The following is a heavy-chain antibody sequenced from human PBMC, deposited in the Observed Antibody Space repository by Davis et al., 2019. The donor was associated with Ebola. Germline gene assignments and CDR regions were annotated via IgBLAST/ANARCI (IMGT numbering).Heavy chain of an antibody. D-gene: IGHD1-14*01. CDR3: AASAGTVGKFDY. CDR1: GFTFSSSG. V-gene: IGHV1-58*02. J-gene: IGHJ4*01. CDR2: IVVGNVNT. Sequence: SVKVSCKASGFTFSSSGMQWVRQARGRRPEWIGSIVVGNVNTNYAQKFQGRVTITRDMSTSTSYLDLSNLRSEDTAVYYCAASAGTVGKFDYWGQGTLVTVSS.